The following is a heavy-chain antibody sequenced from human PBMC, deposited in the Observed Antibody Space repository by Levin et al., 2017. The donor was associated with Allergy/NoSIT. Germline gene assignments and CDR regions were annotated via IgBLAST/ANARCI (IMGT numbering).Heavy chain of an antibody. Sequence: SETLSLTCAVSGGSISSGGYSWSWIRQPPGTGLEWIGYIYHSGSTYYNPSLKSRVTISVDRSKNQFSLKLSSVTAADTAVYYCAIVRTGYSSSWYGWFDPWGQGTLVTVSS. V-gene: IGHV4-30-2*01. D-gene: IGHD6-13*01. CDR1: GGSISSGGYS. J-gene: IGHJ5*02. CDR3: AIVRTGYSSSWYGWFDP. CDR2: IYHSGST.